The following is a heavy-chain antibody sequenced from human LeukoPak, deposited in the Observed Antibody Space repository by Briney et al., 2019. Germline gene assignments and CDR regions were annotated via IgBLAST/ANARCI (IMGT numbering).Heavy chain of an antibody. J-gene: IGHJ4*02. CDR1: GFTFGSYS. D-gene: IGHD3-10*01. V-gene: IGHV3-21*01. CDR3: ARTMVRQPFDY. CDR2: ISSSSSYI. Sequence: GGSLRLSCAASGFTFGSYSMNWVRQAPGKGLEWVSSISSSSSYIYYADSVKGRFTISRDNAKNSLYLQMNSLRAEDTAVYYCARTMVRQPFDYWGQGTLVTVSS.